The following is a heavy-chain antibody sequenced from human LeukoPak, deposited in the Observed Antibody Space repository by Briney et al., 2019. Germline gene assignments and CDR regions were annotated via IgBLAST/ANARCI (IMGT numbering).Heavy chain of an antibody. V-gene: IGHV4-59*01. CDR1: GGSISSYY. J-gene: IGHJ3*02. CDR2: IYYSGST. D-gene: IGHD2-15*01. Sequence: PSETLSLTCTVSGGSISSYYWSWIRQPPGKGLEWIGYIYYSGSTNYNPSLKSRVTISVDTSKNQFSLKLSSVTAADTAVYYCVRGKWSSRIAFDIWGQGTMVTVSS. CDR3: VRGKWSSRIAFDI.